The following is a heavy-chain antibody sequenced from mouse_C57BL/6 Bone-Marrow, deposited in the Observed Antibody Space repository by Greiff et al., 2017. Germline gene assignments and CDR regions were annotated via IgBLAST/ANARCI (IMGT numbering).Heavy chain of an antibody. J-gene: IGHJ4*01. CDR1: GYTFTSYW. V-gene: IGHV1-59*01. CDR3: FYYGNLMDY. D-gene: IGHD2-1*01. CDR2: SDPSASYP. Sequence: VQLQQPGAELVRPGTSVKLSCKASGYTFTSYWMHWVKQRPGQGLEWIGVSDPSASYPNYNQKFKGKATLTVDTSSSTAYMQLSSLTSEDSAVYYCFYYGNLMDYWGQGTSVTVSS.